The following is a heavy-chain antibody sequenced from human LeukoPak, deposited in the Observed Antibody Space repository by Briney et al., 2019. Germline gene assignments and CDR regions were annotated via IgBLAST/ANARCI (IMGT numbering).Heavy chain of an antibody. CDR3: AKGAGNFDWSYHDY. Sequence: QPGRSLRLSCAASGFTFSSYGVHWVRQAPGKGLEWVAVIWYDGSNKYYADSVKGRFTISRDNSKNTLYLQLNSLRAEDTAVYYCAKGAGNFDWSYHDYWGQGTLVTVSS. CDR1: GFTFSSYG. CDR2: IWYDGSNK. V-gene: IGHV3-33*06. J-gene: IGHJ4*02. D-gene: IGHD3-9*01.